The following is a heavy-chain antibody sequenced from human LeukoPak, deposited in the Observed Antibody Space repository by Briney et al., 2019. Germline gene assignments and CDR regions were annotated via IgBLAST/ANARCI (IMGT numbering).Heavy chain of an antibody. V-gene: IGHV4-59*01. CDR1: GASMPGYH. D-gene: IGHD3-10*01. CDR2: VYNSGTT. J-gene: IGHJ5*02. CDR3: ARGSGGYRFDP. Sequence: PSETLSPTCTVSGASMPGYHWTWIRQPPGKGLEYIGYVYNSGTTFYNPSLKSRVTISADMSKTQFSLKLTPVTAADTAIYYCARGSGGYRFDPWGLGTLVTVSS.